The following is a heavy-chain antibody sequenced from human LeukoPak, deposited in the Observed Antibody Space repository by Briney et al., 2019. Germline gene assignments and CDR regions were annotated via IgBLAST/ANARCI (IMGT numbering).Heavy chain of an antibody. CDR1: GGSISSYY. D-gene: IGHD1-1*01. V-gene: IGHV4-59*01. CDR2: IYYSGST. Sequence: NSSETLSLTCTVSGGSISSYYWSWIRQPPGKGLEWIGYIYYSGSTNYNPSLKSRVTISVDTSKNQFSLKLSSVTAADTAVYYCARGEPTGAWGQGTLVTVSS. CDR3: ARGEPTGA. J-gene: IGHJ4*02.